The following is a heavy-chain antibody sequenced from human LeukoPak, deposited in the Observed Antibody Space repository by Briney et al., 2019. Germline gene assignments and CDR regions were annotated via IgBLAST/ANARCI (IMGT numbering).Heavy chain of an antibody. Sequence: KTSETLSLPCNVYGVSFSSYYLRCIRHPPGKGPEWIGKINHSGSTNYNPSLKSRVTISVDTSKNQFSLKLSSVTAADTAVYYCARGRPYGSGSYDYWGQGTLVTVSS. CDR2: INHSGST. CDR1: GVSFSSYY. V-gene: IGHV4-34*01. D-gene: IGHD3-10*01. J-gene: IGHJ4*02. CDR3: ARGRPYGSGSYDY.